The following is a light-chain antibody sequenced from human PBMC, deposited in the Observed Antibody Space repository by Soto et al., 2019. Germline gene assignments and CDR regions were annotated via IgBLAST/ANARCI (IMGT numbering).Light chain of an antibody. Sequence: EIVLTQSPATLSLSPGERATLSCRASQCVTTYFACSQHKSGESPRLLIYGSSNRANSVPARFTGSGAGTDFTLTLSSLEAKDFAVYYCQQRINWLTFGGGTKGDIK. CDR2: GSS. V-gene: IGKV3-11*01. CDR3: QQRINWLT. CDR1: QCVTTY. J-gene: IGKJ4*01.